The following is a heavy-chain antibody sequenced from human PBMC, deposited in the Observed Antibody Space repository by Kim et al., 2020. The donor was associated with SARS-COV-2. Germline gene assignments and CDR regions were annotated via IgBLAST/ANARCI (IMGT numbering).Heavy chain of an antibody. D-gene: IGHD3-22*01. Sequence: ASVKVSCKASGYAFTTYSIHWVRQAPGQGLECIGMINPSGGSTTYAQKFQGRATLTRDTSTSTVYMELSSLRSEDTAVYYCVRGSPEDYYDRVIFHYYGMDVWGLGTMVTVSS. CDR2: INPSGGST. V-gene: IGHV1-46*01. J-gene: IGHJ6*02. CDR1: GYAFTTYS. CDR3: VRGSPEDYYDRVIFHYYGMDV.